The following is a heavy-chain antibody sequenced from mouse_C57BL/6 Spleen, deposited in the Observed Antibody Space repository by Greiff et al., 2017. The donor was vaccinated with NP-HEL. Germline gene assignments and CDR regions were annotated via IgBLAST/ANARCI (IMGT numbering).Heavy chain of an antibody. V-gene: IGHV1-50*01. CDR1: GYTFTSYW. J-gene: IGHJ2*01. CDR3: ARSRITTVVATDFDY. CDR2: IDPSDSYT. D-gene: IGHD1-1*01. Sequence: VQLQQSGAELVKPGASVKLSCKASGYTFTSYWMQWVKQRPGQGLEWIGEIDPSDSYTNYNQKFKGKATLTVDTSSSTAYMQLSSLTSEDSAVYYCARSRITTVVATDFDYWGQGTTLTVSS.